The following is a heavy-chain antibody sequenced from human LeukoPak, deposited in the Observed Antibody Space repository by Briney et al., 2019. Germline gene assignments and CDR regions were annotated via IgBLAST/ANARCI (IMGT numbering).Heavy chain of an antibody. CDR3: ARGWGYFDS. D-gene: IGHD7-27*01. CDR1: ADSISSYY. V-gene: IGHV4-59*08. Sequence: SETLSLTCTVSADSISSYYWTWIRQPPGKGLEWIGYIYYSGSTNYSPSLKSRVTISVDTSKNQFSLKLSSVTAADTAVYYCARGWGYFDSWGQGTLVTGSS. J-gene: IGHJ4*02. CDR2: IYYSGST.